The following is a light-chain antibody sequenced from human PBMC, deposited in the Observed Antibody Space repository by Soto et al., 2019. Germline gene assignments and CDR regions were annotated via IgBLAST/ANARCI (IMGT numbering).Light chain of an antibody. CDR3: PQYPRDLRT. CDR1: QTISRW. J-gene: IGKJ1*01. V-gene: IGKV1-5*01. Sequence: DIQMSQSPSTLSASVGDRATIXXRASQTISRWVDGDQQKPGQAPKVXSDAASTLESWGSSRFSGRGSETEFTLTSNSLQPEDFATYCCPQYPRDLRTFGQGTNV. CDR2: AAS.